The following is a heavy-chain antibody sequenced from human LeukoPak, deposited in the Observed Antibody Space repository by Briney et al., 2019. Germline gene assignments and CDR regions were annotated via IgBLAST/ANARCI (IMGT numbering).Heavy chain of an antibody. CDR2: IKQDGSEK. Sequence: GGSLRLSCAAPGFTFSSYWMTWIRQAPGKGLEWVANIKQDGSEKYYVDSVKGRFTISRDNAKNPLYLQMNSLRAEDTAVYYCARDTGGGYGCYDCWGQGTLVTVSS. CDR1: GFTFSSYW. J-gene: IGHJ4*02. D-gene: IGHD5-18*01. V-gene: IGHV3-7*01. CDR3: ARDTGGGYGCYDC.